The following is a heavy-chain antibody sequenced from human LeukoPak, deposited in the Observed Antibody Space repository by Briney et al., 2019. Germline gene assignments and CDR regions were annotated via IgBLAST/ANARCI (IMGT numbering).Heavy chain of an antibody. J-gene: IGHJ4*02. CDR3: ARGRRYYDSSGRYFDF. V-gene: IGHV4-59*08. Sequence: SETLSLTCTVSGASISSYYWSWIRQPPGKGLECIGYIFYTGSTNYNPSLKSRVTISVDKSKNQFSLRLSSVTAADTAVYYCARGRRYYDSSGRYFDFWGQGTLVTVSS. CDR1: GASISSYY. D-gene: IGHD3-22*01. CDR2: IFYTGST.